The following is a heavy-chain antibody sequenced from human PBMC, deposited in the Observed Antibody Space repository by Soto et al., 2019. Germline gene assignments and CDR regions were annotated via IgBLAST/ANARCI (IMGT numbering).Heavy chain of an antibody. CDR1: GFTFSNAW. CDR2: IKSKTDGGTT. D-gene: IGHD5-12*01. CDR3: TTDIGGGYDHDAFDI. Sequence: GGSLRLSCAASGFTFSNAWMSWVRQAPGKGLEWVGRIKSKTDGGTTDYAAPVKGRFTISRDDSKNALYLQMNSLKTEDTCVYYCTTDIGGGYDHDAFDIWGQGTMVTVSS. J-gene: IGHJ3*02. V-gene: IGHV3-15*01.